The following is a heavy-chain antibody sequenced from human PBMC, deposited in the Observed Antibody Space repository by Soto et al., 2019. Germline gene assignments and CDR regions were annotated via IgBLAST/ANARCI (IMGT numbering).Heavy chain of an antibody. D-gene: IGHD1-7*01. CDR1: GGSFTSNNW. J-gene: IGHJ4*02. CDR2: IYRTGST. CDR3: ASRDPGTSVDY. V-gene: IGHV4-4*02. Sequence: KPSETLSLTCAVSGGSFTSNNWWTWVRQPPGQGLEWIGEIYRTGSTNYNPSLKSRVNISLDKSENQFSLKVTSLTAADTAVYYCASRDPGTSVDYWGQGTLVTVSS.